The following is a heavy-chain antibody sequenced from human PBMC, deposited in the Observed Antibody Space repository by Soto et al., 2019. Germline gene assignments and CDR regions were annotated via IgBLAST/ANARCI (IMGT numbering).Heavy chain of an antibody. CDR2: INPLTTSGST. CDR3: ARDLAAAAY. J-gene: IGHJ4*02. CDR1: GYIFTNYY. D-gene: IGHD6-13*01. V-gene: IGHV1-46*04. Sequence: QVQLVQSGAEVKKPGASVKVSCKASGYIFTNYYIHWVRQAPGQGLEWMAIINPLTTSGSTNYAQKLQGRVAVPRDTSTSTVYMELSSLGSEDTAIYYCARDLAAAAYWGQGTLVTVSS.